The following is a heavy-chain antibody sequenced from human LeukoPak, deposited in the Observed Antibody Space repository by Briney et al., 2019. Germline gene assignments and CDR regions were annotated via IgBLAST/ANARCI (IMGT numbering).Heavy chain of an antibody. CDR1: GYTFTSYY. J-gene: IGHJ4*02. D-gene: IGHD1-26*01. CDR3: ARDGSGSYSSDYYFDY. CDR2: INPSGGST. V-gene: IGHV1-46*01. Sequence: ASVTVSCKASGYTFTSYYMHWVRQAPGQGLEWMGIINPSGGSTSYAQKFQGRVTMTRDTSTSTVYMELSSLRSEDTAVYYCARDGSGSYSSDYYFDYWGQGTLVTVSS.